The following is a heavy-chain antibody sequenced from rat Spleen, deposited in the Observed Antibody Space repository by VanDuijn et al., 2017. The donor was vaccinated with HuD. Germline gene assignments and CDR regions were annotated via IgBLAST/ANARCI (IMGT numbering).Heavy chain of an antibody. J-gene: IGHJ2*01. Sequence: EVQLVESDGGLVQPGRSLKLSCAASGFTFSNYGMHWIRQAPTKGLEWVASISPSGGSTYYRDSVKGRFTISRANAKSTLNLQMDSLRSEDTATYYCARRHYGYTDYFDYWGQGVMVTVSS. CDR2: ISPSGGST. V-gene: IGHV5-19*01. D-gene: IGHD1-9*01. CDR1: GFTFSNYG. CDR3: ARRHYGYTDYFDY.